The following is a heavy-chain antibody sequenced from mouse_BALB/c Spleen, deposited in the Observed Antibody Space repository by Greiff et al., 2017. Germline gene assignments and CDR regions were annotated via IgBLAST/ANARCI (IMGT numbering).Heavy chain of an antibody. CDR2: IWGDGST. V-gene: IGHV2-6-7*01. D-gene: IGHD2-14*01. CDR1: GFSLTGYG. CDR3: AKAYDRDYYAMDY. J-gene: IGHJ4*01. Sequence: VQLQESGPGLVAPSQSLSITCTVSGFSLTGYGVNWVRQPPGKGLEWLGMIWGDGSTDYNSALKSRLSISKDNSKSQVFLKMNSLQTDDTARYYCAKAYDRDYYAMDYWGQGTSVTVSS.